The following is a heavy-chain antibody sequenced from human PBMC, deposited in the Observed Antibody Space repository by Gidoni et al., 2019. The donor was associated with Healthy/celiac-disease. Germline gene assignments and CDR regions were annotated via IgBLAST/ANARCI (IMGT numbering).Heavy chain of an antibody. D-gene: IGHD4-17*01. Sequence: EVQLLESGGGLVQPGGSLRLSCAASGFTFSSYAMSWGRQAPGKGLELVSAISGSGGSTYYADSVKGRFTISRDNSKNTLYLQMNSLRAEDTAVYYCAKDSPGGTVVRHFDYWGQGTLVTVSS. V-gene: IGHV3-23*01. J-gene: IGHJ4*02. CDR1: GFTFSSYA. CDR3: AKDSPGGTVVRHFDY. CDR2: ISGSGGST.